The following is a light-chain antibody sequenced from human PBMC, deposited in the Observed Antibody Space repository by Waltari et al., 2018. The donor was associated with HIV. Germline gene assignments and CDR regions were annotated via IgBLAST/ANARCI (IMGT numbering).Light chain of an antibody. CDR3: SSYSGTSSVV. J-gene: IGLJ1*01. Sequence: QSALTQPASVSGSPGQSITISCTGTSSDVGASNHVSWFQQFPGKAPQLIIYDVSNRPSGVSDRFSGSKSGNTASLAISGLQAADEAEYYCSSYSGTSSVVFGTGTKVSVL. CDR2: DVS. CDR1: SSDVGASNH. V-gene: IGLV2-14*03.